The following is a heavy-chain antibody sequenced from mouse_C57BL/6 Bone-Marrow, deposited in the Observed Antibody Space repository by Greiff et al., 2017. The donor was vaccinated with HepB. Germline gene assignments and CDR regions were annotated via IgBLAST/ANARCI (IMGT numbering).Heavy chain of an antibody. Sequence: VQLQQPGAELVMPGASVKLSCKASGYTFTSYWMHWVKQRPGQGLEWIGEIDPSDSYTNYNQKLKGKSTLTVDKSSSTAYMQLSSLTSEDSAVYYCARDLDGNYVYYAMDYWGQGTSVTVSS. CDR2: IDPSDSYT. CDR3: ARDLDGNYVYYAMDY. D-gene: IGHD2-1*01. CDR1: GYTFTSYW. J-gene: IGHJ4*01. V-gene: IGHV1-69*01.